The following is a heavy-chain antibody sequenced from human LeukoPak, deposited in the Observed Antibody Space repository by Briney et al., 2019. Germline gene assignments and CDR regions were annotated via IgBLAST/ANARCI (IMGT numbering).Heavy chain of an antibody. CDR2: INPNSGGT. CDR1: GYTFSNYG. V-gene: IGHV1-2*02. CDR3: AREGRGYGSGSYSDY. D-gene: IGHD3-10*01. Sequence: ASVKVSCKASGYTFSNYGLSWVRQAPGQGLEWMGWINPNSGGTNYAQKFQGRVTMTRDTSISTAYMELSRLRSDDTAVYYCAREGRGYGSGSYSDYWGQGTLVTVSS. J-gene: IGHJ4*02.